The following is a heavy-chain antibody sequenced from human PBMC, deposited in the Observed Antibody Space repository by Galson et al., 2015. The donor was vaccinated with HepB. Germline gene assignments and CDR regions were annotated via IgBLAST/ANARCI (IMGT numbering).Heavy chain of an antibody. V-gene: IGHV3-30-3*01. Sequence: SLRLSCAASGFTFSSYAMHWVRQAPGKGLEWVAVISYDGSNKYYADSVKGRFTISRDNSKNTLYLQMNSLRAEDTAVYYCARVDVYSSSPLGIIDYWGQGTLVTVSS. D-gene: IGHD6-6*01. CDR2: ISYDGSNK. CDR3: ARVDVYSSSPLGIIDY. J-gene: IGHJ4*02. CDR1: GFTFSSYA.